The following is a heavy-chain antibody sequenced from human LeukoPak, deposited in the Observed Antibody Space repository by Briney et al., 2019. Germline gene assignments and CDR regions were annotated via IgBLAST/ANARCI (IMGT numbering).Heavy chain of an antibody. CDR1: GDSVTGYY. V-gene: IGHV4-59*08. Sequence: SETLSLTCTVSGDSVTGYYWSWIRQPSGKGLEGIAYIFYRGSTNHSPSLGSRVTFSIDTSNNQFSLMLSSVTAADTAVYYCARHRSMFDSSGYYLDYWGQGTLVSVSS. CDR2: IFYRGST. CDR3: ARHRSMFDSSGYYLDY. D-gene: IGHD3-22*01. J-gene: IGHJ4*02.